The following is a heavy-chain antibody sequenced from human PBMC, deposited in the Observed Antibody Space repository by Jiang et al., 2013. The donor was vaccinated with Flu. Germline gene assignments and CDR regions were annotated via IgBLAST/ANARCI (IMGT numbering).Heavy chain of an antibody. CDR1: SISSSSYY. CDR3: ARDGGWELPYYFDY. V-gene: IGHV4-39*07. D-gene: IGHD1-26*01. Sequence: SISSSSYYWGWIRQPPREGAGVDWEYLLYGSTYYNPSLKSRVTISVDTSKNQFSLKLSSVTAADTAVYYCARDGGWELPYYFDYWGQGTLVTVSS. CDR2: LLYGST. J-gene: IGHJ4*02.